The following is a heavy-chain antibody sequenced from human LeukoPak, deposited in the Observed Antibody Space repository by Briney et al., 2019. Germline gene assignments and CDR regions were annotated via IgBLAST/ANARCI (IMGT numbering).Heavy chain of an antibody. V-gene: IGHV4-59*01. CDR1: GGSISSYY. Sequence: SETLSLTCTVSGGSISSYYWSWIRQPPGRGLEWIGYIYYSGSTNYNPSLKSRVTISVDTSKNQFSLKLSSVTAADTAVYYCARVDGSGSYYGKYYFDYWGQGTLVTVSS. CDR2: IYYSGST. CDR3: ARVDGSGSYYGKYYFDY. J-gene: IGHJ4*02. D-gene: IGHD3-10*01.